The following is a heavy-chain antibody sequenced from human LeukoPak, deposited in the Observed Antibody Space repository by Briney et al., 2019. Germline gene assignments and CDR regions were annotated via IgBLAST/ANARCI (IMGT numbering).Heavy chain of an antibody. CDR3: ARSPPASPFDY. J-gene: IGHJ4*02. D-gene: IGHD2-2*01. CDR2: IYSGGDT. CDR1: GFTVSRNY. V-gene: IGHV3-53*01. Sequence: PWGSLRLSCAASGFTVSRNYMSWVRQAPGKGLEWVSVIYSGGDTYYADSVKGRFTISRDISDNTLYLQMDNLRAEDTAFYYCARSPPASPFDYWGQGTLVTVSS.